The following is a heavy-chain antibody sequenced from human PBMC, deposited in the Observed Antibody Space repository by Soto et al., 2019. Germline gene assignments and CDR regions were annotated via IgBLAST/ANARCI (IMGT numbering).Heavy chain of an antibody. V-gene: IGHV1-46*01. CDR1: GYTFTSYY. Sequence: ASVKVSCKASGYTFTSYYMHWVRQAPGRGLEWMGIINPSGGSTSYAQKFQGRVTMTRDTSTSTVYMELSSLRSEDTAVYYCARDVRLPRYYYDSSAAGSAFDIWGQGTMVTVSS. J-gene: IGHJ3*02. D-gene: IGHD3-22*01. CDR2: INPSGGST. CDR3: ARDVRLPRYYYDSSAAGSAFDI.